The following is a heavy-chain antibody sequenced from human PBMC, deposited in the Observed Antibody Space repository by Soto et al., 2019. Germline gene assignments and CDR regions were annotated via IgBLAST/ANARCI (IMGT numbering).Heavy chain of an antibody. CDR3: AKARCYTTDCYVPDS. Sequence: GGSLRLSCAASGFTVSSKYMSWVRQAPGKGLEWVSSISSSSSYIYYADSVQGRFTISRDNPRSTLYLQMNSLRAEDTAMYYCAKARCYTTDCYVPDSWGQGTLVTVSS. CDR1: GFTVSSKY. CDR2: ISSSSSYI. J-gene: IGHJ5*01. V-gene: IGHV3-21*04. D-gene: IGHD2-21*02.